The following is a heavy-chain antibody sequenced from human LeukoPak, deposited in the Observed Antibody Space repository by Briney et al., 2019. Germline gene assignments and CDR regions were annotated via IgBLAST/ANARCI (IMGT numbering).Heavy chain of an antibody. V-gene: IGHV3-66*01. D-gene: IGHD3-10*01. CDR3: ARGGVRGAPQDY. CDR1: GFTVSSNY. Sequence: GGSLRLSCAASGFTVSSNYMSWVRQAPGKGLEWVSVINSGGSTYYADSEKGRFTISRDNSKNTLYLQMNSLRAEDTAVYYCARGGVRGAPQDYWGQGTLVTVSS. CDR2: INSGGST. J-gene: IGHJ4*02.